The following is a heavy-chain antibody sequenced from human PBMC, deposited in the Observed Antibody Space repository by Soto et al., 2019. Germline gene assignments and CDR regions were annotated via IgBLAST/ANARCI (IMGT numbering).Heavy chain of an antibody. V-gene: IGHV3-7*03. Sequence: EVQLVESGGGLVQRGGSLRLSCVGSGFSLSNYWMSWVRQAPGKGLEWVANIFQDGGKKYYVDSVKGRFTISRDNAKNTLYLQLNSLTVEDTAVYYCAKGGATYGLLTHDYWGQGTLVTVSS. J-gene: IGHJ4*02. D-gene: IGHD3-9*01. CDR2: IFQDGGKK. CDR1: GFSLSNYW. CDR3: AKGGATYGLLTHDY.